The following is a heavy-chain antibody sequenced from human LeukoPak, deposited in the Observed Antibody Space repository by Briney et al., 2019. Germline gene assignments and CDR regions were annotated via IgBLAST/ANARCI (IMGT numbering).Heavy chain of an antibody. J-gene: IGHJ6*02. CDR1: GFTFSSYA. D-gene: IGHD2-2*01. Sequence: PGRSLRLSCAASGFTFSSYAMHWVRQAPGKGLEWVAVISYDGSNKYYADSVKGRFTISRDNSKNTLYLQMNSLRAEDTAVYYCAGEDIVIVPAPRPYYYYGMDVWGQGTTVTVSS. CDR3: AGEDIVIVPAPRPYYYYGMDV. V-gene: IGHV3-30-3*01. CDR2: ISYDGSNK.